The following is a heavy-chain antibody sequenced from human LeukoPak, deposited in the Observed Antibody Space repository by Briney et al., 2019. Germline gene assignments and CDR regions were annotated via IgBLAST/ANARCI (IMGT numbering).Heavy chain of an antibody. CDR2: SSSSGSTI. D-gene: IGHD2-21*02. CDR3: ATDRDNSDWQKRFDS. CDR1: GFTLSDYY. J-gene: IGHJ4*02. V-gene: IGHV3-11*04. Sequence: GGSLRLSCAASGFTLSDYYMSWIRQAPGKGLEWVSYSSSSGSTIYYADSVKGRFAISRDNAKNSLYLQMNSLRAEDTAVYYCATDRDNSDWQKRFDSWGQGTLVTVSS.